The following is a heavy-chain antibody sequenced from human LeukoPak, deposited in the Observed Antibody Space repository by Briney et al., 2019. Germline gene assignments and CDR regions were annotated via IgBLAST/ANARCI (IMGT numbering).Heavy chain of an antibody. D-gene: IGHD3-3*01. J-gene: IGHJ4*02. CDR1: GFTFSNYG. CDR2: IWYDGSKR. V-gene: IGHV3-33*06. CDR3: AKAAVPFTIFGVVTISYYFDY. Sequence: GRSLRLSCVASGFTFSNYGMYWVRQAPGKGLEWVALIWYDGSKRYYADSVKGQFTISRDTSKNTLYLQMNSLRAEDTAVYYCAKAAVPFTIFGVVTISYYFDYWGQGTLVTVSS.